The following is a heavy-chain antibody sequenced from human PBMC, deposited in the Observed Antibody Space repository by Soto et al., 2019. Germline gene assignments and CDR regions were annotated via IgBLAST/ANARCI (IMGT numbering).Heavy chain of an antibody. V-gene: IGHV4-39*01. J-gene: IGHJ4*02. CDR3: ARLSSVVASRPFDY. D-gene: IGHD2-15*01. CDR2: IYYSGST. CDR1: VGSISSSSYY. Sequence: PSETLSVTCTVSVGSISSSSYYWGWIRQPPGKGLEWIGSIYYSGSTYYNPSLKSRVTISVDTSKNQFSLKLSSVTAADTAVYYCARLSSVVASRPFDYWGQGTMVTVSS.